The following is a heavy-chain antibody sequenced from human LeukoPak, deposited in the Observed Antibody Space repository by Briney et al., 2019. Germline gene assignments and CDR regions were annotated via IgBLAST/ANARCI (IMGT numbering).Heavy chain of an antibody. V-gene: IGHV3-23*01. Sequence: PGGSLRLSCAASGFTFSSYAMSWVRQAPGKGLEWVPAISGSGVSTYYADSVKGRFTISRDNSKNTLYLQMNSLRVDDTAGYYCARAFGYNNGWRFEDWGQGTLVTVSS. CDR1: GFTFSSYA. CDR3: ARAFGYNNGWRFED. CDR2: ISGSGVST. D-gene: IGHD6-19*01. J-gene: IGHJ4*02.